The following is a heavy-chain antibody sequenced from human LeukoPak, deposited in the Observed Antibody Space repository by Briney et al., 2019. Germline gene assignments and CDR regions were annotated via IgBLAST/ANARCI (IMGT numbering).Heavy chain of an antibody. CDR1: GFTFSSYA. D-gene: IGHD6-19*01. CDR2: ISGSGGST. V-gene: IGHV3-23*01. J-gene: IGHJ4*02. CDR3: AKDPRTYSSGWYVLSYFDY. Sequence: GSLRLSCAASGFTFSSYAMSWVRQAPGKGLEWVSAISGSGGSTYYADSVKGRFTISRDNSKNTLYLQMNSLRAEDTAVYYCAKDPRTYSSGWYVLSYFDYWGQGTLVTVSS.